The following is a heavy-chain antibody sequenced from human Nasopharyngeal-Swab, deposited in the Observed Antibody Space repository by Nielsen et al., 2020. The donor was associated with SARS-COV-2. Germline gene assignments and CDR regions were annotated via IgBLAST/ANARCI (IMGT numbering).Heavy chain of an antibody. CDR3: AKVDMVRGVLDAFDI. V-gene: IGHV3-23*01. Sequence: GESLKISCAASGFTFSSYWMHWVRQAPGKGLVWVSAISGSGGSTYYADSVKGRFTISRDNSKNTLYLQMNSLRAEDTAVCYCAKVDMVRGVLDAFDIWGQGTMVTVSS. CDR1: GFTFSSYW. CDR2: ISGSGGST. J-gene: IGHJ3*02. D-gene: IGHD3-10*01.